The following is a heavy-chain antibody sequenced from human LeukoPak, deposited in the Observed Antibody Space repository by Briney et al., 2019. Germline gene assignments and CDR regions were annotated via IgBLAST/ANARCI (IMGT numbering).Heavy chain of an antibody. CDR2: IWYDGSNK. D-gene: IGHD4-17*01. V-gene: IGHV3-33*01. J-gene: IGHJ4*02. CDR1: GFTFSSYG. Sequence: PGGSLRLSCAASGFTFSSYGMHWVRQAPGKGLEWVAVIWYDGSNKYYADSVKGRFTISRDNSKSALYLQMDRLRAEDTAVYYCARSNPGDYTLHLIDHWGQGTLVTVSS. CDR3: ARSNPGDYTLHLIDH.